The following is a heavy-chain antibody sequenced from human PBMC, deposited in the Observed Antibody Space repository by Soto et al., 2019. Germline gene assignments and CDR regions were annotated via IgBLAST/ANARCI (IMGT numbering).Heavy chain of an antibody. CDR1: GGTFSSYA. V-gene: IGHV1-69*13. CDR2: LIPIFGTA. Sequence: ASVKVSCKASGGTFSSYAISWVRPAPGQGLEWMGGLIPIFGTANYAQKLQGGVTITADESTSTAYMKLSSLRSEDTAVYYCARAQLTGTSLPGYYYYGTDVWGQGTTVTVSS. D-gene: IGHD2-2*01. J-gene: IGHJ6*02. CDR3: ARAQLTGTSLPGYYYYGTDV.